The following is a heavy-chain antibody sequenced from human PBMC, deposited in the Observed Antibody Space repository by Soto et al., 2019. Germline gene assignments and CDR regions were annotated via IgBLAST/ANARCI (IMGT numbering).Heavy chain of an antibody. CDR1: GFTFSNYA. J-gene: IGHJ4*02. CDR3: AKDRVGSGWFGKYYFDY. Sequence: GGSLRLSCAASGFTFSNYAVSWVRQAPGKGLEWVSSISASGGSTYYADSVKGRLTISRDNSKSTLYLQMNSLRAEDTAVYYCAKDRVGSGWFGKYYFDYWGPGVLVTVSS. V-gene: IGHV3-23*01. CDR2: ISASGGST. D-gene: IGHD6-19*01.